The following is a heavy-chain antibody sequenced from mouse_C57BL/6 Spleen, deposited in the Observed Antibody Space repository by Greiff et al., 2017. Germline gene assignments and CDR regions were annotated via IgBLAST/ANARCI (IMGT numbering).Heavy chain of an antibody. CDR3: ASPYGSDAMDY. CDR1: CFNIKDYY. CDR2: SDPEDGET. D-gene: IGHD1-1*01. J-gene: IGHJ4*01. V-gene: IGHV14-2*01. Sequence: EVQLQQSGAELVKPGASVKLSCTASCFNIKDYYLHWLKPRTEQGLEWIGRSDPEDGETKYAPKFQGKATITADTSSNTAYLQLSSLTSEDTSVYYWASPYGSDAMDYWGQGTSGTVSS.